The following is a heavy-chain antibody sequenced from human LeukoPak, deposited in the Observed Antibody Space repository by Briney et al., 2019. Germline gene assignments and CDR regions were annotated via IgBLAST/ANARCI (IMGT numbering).Heavy chain of an antibody. J-gene: IGHJ4*02. CDR1: GGTFSNYA. D-gene: IGHD3-3*01. CDR2: IIPLFGTA. CDR3: ARARIPFAVVIPWDY. Sequence: SVKVSCKASGGTFSNYAISWVRQAPGQGLEWMGGIIPLFGTANYAQRFQGRVTITADESTSTAYMALSSLRSEDAAKYYCARARIPFAVVIPWDYWGQGTLVTVSS. V-gene: IGHV1-69*13.